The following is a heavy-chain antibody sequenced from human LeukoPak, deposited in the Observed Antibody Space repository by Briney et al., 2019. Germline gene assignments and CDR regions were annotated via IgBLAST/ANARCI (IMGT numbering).Heavy chain of an antibody. CDR2: INPDSGGT. CDR1: GFTFTVYY. J-gene: IGHJ4*02. V-gene: IGHV1-2*02. D-gene: IGHD1-26*01. Sequence: ASVKVSSKPSGFTFTVYYIHWVRQAPGQGLEWMGCINPDSGGTNYAQKFQGRVTLTRDTSITTAYMELSSLRSDDTAVYYCARDDVGDGRIGWGQGTLVTVSS. CDR3: ARDDVGDGRIG.